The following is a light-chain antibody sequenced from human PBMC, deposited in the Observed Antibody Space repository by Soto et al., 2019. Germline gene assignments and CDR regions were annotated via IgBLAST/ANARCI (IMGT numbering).Light chain of an antibody. Sequence: QSALTQPASVSGSPGQSITISCTGTSSDVATYNYVSWYQQHPGKGPKLLIYEVTNRPSGVSNRFSGSKSGNTASLTISGLQAEDEADYYCLSYTGGSTDVVFGGGNKVTVL. J-gene: IGLJ2*01. V-gene: IGLV2-14*01. CDR1: SSDVATYNY. CDR2: EVT. CDR3: LSYTGGSTDVV.